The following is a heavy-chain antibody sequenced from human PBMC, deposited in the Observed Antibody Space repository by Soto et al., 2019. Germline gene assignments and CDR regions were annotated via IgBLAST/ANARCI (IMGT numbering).Heavy chain of an antibody. V-gene: IGHV3-48*04. CDR1: GFTFRSYA. J-gene: IGHJ4*02. CDR3: AADPYYYASAY. CDR2: ISGSGATI. D-gene: IGHD3-10*01. Sequence: EVQLLESGGGLVQPGGSLRLSCAASGFTFRSYAMTWVRQAPGKGLEWVSKISGSGATIYYAHSVKGRFTVSRDNAKNSLYLQMDSLRAEDTAVYYCAADPYYYASAYWGQGTLVTVSS.